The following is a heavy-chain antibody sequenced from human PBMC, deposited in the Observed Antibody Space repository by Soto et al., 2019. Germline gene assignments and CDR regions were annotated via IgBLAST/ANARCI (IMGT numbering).Heavy chain of an antibody. D-gene: IGHD1-20*01. J-gene: IGHJ6*02. Sequence: GGSLRLSCAASGFTFSSYAMSWVRQAPGKGLEWVSAISGSGGSTYYADSVKGRFTISRDNSKNTLYLQMNSLRAEDTAVYYCAKDTHNWNPRYYYYGMDVWGQGTTVTVSS. CDR1: GFTFSSYA. CDR2: ISGSGGST. CDR3: AKDTHNWNPRYYYYGMDV. V-gene: IGHV3-23*01.